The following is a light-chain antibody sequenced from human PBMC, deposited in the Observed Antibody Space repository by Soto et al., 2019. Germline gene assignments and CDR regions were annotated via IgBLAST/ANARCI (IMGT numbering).Light chain of an antibody. J-gene: IGLJ2*01. CDR2: EGS. CDR1: TSDVGSYNL. V-gene: IGLV2-23*03. Sequence: QSVLTQPASVSGSPGQSITISGTGTTSDVGSYNLVSWYQQHPAKAPKLMIYEGSKRPSGVSNRFSGSKSGNTASLTISGLQAEDEADYYCCSYAGSSTLVFGGGTKLTVL. CDR3: CSYAGSSTLV.